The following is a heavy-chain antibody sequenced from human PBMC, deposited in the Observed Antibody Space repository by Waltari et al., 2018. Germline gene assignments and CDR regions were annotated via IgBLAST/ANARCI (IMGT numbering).Heavy chain of an antibody. CDR3: AKGAIGSAGLDY. Sequence: EVQLLESGGGLVQPGGSLRLSCAASEFTFSSYAVTWVRQAPGKGLEWVSSFTTSGNTYYADSVEGRFTISRDNSKNKMYLQMNSLRADDTAVYYCAKGAIGSAGLDYWGQGTLVTVSS. CDR2: FTTSGNT. D-gene: IGHD6-13*01. CDR1: EFTFSSYA. J-gene: IGHJ4*02. V-gene: IGHV3-23*01.